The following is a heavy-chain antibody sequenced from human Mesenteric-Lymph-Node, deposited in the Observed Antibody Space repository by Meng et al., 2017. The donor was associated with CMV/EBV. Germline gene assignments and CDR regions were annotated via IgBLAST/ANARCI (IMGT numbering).Heavy chain of an antibody. CDR3: ARAGSSEPRARMDWFDP. Sequence: SEPLSLTCPVPGGPISSYYWSWIRQPPGKGLEWIGDINYSGSTNSNPTLKSRVTISVDTTKNQLSLKQSSVTAADTAVDYYARAGSSEPRARMDWFDPWGQGTLVTVSS. D-gene: IGHD2-2*01. CDR2: INYSGST. CDR1: GGPISSYY. V-gene: IGHV4-59*01. J-gene: IGHJ5*02.